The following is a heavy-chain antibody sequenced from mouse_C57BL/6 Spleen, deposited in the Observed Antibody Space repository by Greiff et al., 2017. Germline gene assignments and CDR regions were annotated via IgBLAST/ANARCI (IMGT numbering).Heavy chain of an antibody. CDR2: ICTGGGT. J-gene: IGHJ2*01. CDR1: GFPLTSYA. D-gene: IGHD3-3*01. Sequence: VQLQQSGPGLVAPSPSLSISCTASGFPLTSYAISWVRQPPGKGLAWLGVICTGGGTNYNSALKSRLSISKDNAKSQVFLQMNSLQTDDTARYDWARNFWAGSDYWGQGTTLTVSS. V-gene: IGHV2-9-1*01. CDR3: ARNFWAGSDY.